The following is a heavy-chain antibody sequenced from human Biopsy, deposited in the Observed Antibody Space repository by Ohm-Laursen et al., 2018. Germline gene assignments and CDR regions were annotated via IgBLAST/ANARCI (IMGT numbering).Heavy chain of an antibody. V-gene: IGHV4-59*02. Sequence: GTLSLTCTVSGDSVTKYYWSWIRQPPGPGLEWIGHIYYSVMTNYNPSLQSRVSISVDTSRNQVSLTLNSVTAADTAVYYCARDSGILNYGNFKYYHYYGMDVWGQGTTVTVSS. D-gene: IGHD4-11*01. CDR1: GDSVTKYY. J-gene: IGHJ6*02. CDR3: ARDSGILNYGNFKYYHYYGMDV. CDR2: IYYSVMT.